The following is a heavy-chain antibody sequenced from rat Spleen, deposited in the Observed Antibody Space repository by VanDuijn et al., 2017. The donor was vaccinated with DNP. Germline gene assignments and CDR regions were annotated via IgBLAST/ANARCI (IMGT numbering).Heavy chain of an antibody. D-gene: IGHD1-12*03. CDR1: GFTFSDYA. Sequence: EVQLVESGGGLVQPGNSLKLSCAASGFTFSDYAMAWVRQAPKKGLEWVATISYDGRDIYYRDSVKGRFTISRDNAKSTLYLQMNSLRSEDTATYYCTRSWGDDGYPPFAYWGQGTLVTVSS. J-gene: IGHJ3*01. CDR2: ISYDGRDI. V-gene: IGHV5-17*01. CDR3: TRSWGDDGYPPFAY.